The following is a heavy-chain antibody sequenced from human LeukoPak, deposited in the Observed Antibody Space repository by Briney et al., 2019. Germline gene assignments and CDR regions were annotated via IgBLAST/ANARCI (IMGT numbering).Heavy chain of an antibody. Sequence: GGSLRLSCAASTFTFSDYYMSWIRQAPGKGLEWVSHISSSGSFIYYADSVKGRFTTSRDNAKNSLDLQMNSLRDVDTAIYYCARAGGGGYNYGLDYWGQGILVAVSS. J-gene: IGHJ4*02. V-gene: IGHV3-11*04. CDR3: ARAGGGGYNYGLDY. CDR1: TFTFSDYY. D-gene: IGHD5-18*01. CDR2: ISSSGSFI.